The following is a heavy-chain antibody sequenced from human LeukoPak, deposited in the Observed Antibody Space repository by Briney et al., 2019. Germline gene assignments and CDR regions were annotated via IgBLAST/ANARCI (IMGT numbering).Heavy chain of an antibody. CDR2: ISGSGGST. Sequence: PGGSLRLSCAASGFTFSSYAMSWVRQAPGKGLEWVSAISGSGGSTYYADSVKGRFTISRDNSKNTLYLQMSSLRAEDTAVYYCAKDLGMVRGVPDAFDIWGQGTMVTVSS. CDR3: AKDLGMVRGVPDAFDI. J-gene: IGHJ3*02. CDR1: GFTFSSYA. V-gene: IGHV3-23*01. D-gene: IGHD3-10*01.